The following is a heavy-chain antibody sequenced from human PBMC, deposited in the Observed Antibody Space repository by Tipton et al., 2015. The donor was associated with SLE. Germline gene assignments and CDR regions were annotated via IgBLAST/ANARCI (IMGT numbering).Heavy chain of an antibody. CDR2: IYYSGST. CDR3: ATWRGYDFWTGYSPYYFDY. J-gene: IGHJ4*02. D-gene: IGHD3-3*01. CDR1: GGSIGSSSYY. V-gene: IGHV4-39*07. Sequence: TLSLTCTVSGGSIGSSSYYWGWIRQPPGKGLEWIGSIYYSGSTYYNPSLKSRFTISVDTSKNQFSLKLSSVTAADTAVYYCATWRGYDFWTGYSPYYFDYWGQGTLVTVSS.